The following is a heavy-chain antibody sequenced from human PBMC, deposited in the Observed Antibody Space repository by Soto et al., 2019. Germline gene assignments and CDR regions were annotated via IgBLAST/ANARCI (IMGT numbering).Heavy chain of an antibody. CDR3: ARARLRAVYAFDI. CDR1: GGSVSSGAYY. D-gene: IGHD5-12*01. J-gene: IGHJ3*02. CDR2: IYYSGRN. V-gene: IGHV4-31*03. Sequence: QVQLQESDAGLVKASQTLYLTCTVSGGSVSSGAYYWTWIRQRPGKGLEWIGYIYYSGRNYYSPSLKSRLSISLDTSKNQFSLRLSSVTAADTAMYYCARARLRAVYAFDIWGQGTMVTVSS.